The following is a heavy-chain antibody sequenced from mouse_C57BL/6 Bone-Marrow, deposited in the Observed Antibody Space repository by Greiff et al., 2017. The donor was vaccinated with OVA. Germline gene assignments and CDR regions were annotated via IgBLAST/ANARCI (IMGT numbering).Heavy chain of an antibody. J-gene: IGHJ4*01. D-gene: IGHD1-1*01. CDR2: IDPSDSYT. CDR3: ARRGYYGLMDY. Sequence: QVQLQQPGAELVMPGASVKLSCKASGYTFTSYWMHWVKQRPGKGLEWIGEIDPSDSYTNYNQKFKGKSTLTVDKSSSTAYMQLSSLTSEDSAVYYCARRGYYGLMDYWGQGTSVTVSS. CDR1: GYTFTSYW. V-gene: IGHV1-69*01.